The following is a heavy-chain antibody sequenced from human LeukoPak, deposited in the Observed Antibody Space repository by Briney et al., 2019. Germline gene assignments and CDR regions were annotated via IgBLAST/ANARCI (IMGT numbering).Heavy chain of an antibody. CDR1: GYSFTSYW. CDR2: IYPGDSDT. J-gene: IGHJ6*02. Sequence: PGASLKISCKGSGYSFTSYWIGWVRPLPGKGLEWMGIIYPGDSDTRYSPSFQGQVTISADKSISTAYLQWSSLKASDTAMYYCARQAVVAATGHYYYYGMDVWGQGTTVTVS. V-gene: IGHV5-51*01. D-gene: IGHD2-15*01. CDR3: ARQAVVAATGHYYYYGMDV.